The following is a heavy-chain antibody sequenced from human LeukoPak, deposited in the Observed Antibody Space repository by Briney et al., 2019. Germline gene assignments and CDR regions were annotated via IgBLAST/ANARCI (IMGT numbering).Heavy chain of an antibody. V-gene: IGHV1-18*04. CDR2: ISAYNGNT. CDR1: GYTFTSCG. D-gene: IGHD1-14*01. CDR3: ARDSPGELFDY. J-gene: IGHJ4*02. Sequence: ASVKVSCKASGYTFTSCGISWVRQAPGQGLEWMGWISAYNGNTNYAQNLQGRVTLTTDTSTSTAYMELRSLKSDDTAVYYCARDSPGELFDYWGQGTLVTVSS.